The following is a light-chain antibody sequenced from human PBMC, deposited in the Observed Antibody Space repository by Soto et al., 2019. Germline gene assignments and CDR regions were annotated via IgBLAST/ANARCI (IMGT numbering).Light chain of an antibody. V-gene: IGLV1-47*01. J-gene: IGLJ2*01. Sequence: QSVLTQPPSASGTPGQTVTISCSGTSSNIGSNYVYWYQQLPGTAPRLLMYRADQRPSGVADRFSGSKSGTSASLAISGRRSEDEADYYCAAWDDTLSGLVFGGGTKLTVL. CDR2: RAD. CDR1: SSNIGSNY. CDR3: AAWDDTLSGLV.